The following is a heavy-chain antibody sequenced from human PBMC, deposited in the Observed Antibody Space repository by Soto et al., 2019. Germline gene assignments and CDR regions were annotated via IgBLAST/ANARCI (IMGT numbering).Heavy chain of an antibody. J-gene: IGHJ4*01. Sequence: GGSLRLSCAASGFTFSSYAMSWVRQAPGKGLEWVSAISGSGGSTYYADSVKGRFTISRDNSKNTLYLQMNSMKAEDTAVYYCAKDSHSILVYYGSVPWYFDYWGRGTLVTVSS. D-gene: IGHD3-10*01. CDR3: AKDSHSILVYYGSVPWYFDY. V-gene: IGHV3-23*01. CDR2: ISGSGGST. CDR1: GFTFSSYA.